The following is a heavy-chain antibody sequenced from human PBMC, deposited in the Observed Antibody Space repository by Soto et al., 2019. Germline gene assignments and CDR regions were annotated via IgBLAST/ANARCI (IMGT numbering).Heavy chain of an antibody. D-gene: IGHD3-3*01. CDR1: GGSFSGYY. CDR3: ARGPHYDFWSGYAPLYYYYGMDV. J-gene: IGHJ6*02. V-gene: IGHV4-34*01. CDR2: INHSGST. Sequence: SETLSLTCAVYGGSFSGYYWSWIRQPPGKGLEWIGEINHSGSTNYNPSLKSRVTISVDTSKNQFSLKLSSVTAADTAVYYCARGPHYDFWSGYAPLYYYYGMDVWGQGTTVTVSS.